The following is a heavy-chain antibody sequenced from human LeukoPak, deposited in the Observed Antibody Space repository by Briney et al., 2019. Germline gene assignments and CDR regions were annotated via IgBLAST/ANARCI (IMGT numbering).Heavy chain of an antibody. Sequence: PGRSLRLSCAASGFTFSDYGMHWVRQAPGKGLEWVAVIWYDGSNKYYADSVKGRFTISRDNSKNTLYLQMNSLRAEDTAVYYCARDCQLGHFDYWGQGTLVTVSS. J-gene: IGHJ4*02. V-gene: IGHV3-33*08. CDR3: ARDCQLGHFDY. CDR2: IWYDGSNK. D-gene: IGHD2-2*01. CDR1: GFTFSDYG.